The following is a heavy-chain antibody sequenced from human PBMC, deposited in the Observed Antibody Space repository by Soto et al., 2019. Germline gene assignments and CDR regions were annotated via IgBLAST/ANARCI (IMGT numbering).Heavy chain of an antibody. CDR2: VYSSGGT. D-gene: IGHD3-3*01. CDR3: ARGERFSDWFDH. Sequence: SETLSLTCTVSGGSMSSYYWTWIRQPDGKGLEWIGRVYSSGGTHYNPSLKSRVTISLDTSKNKFSLRLLSVTDADTAVYYCARGERFSDWFDHWGQGTLVTVSS. V-gene: IGHV4-4*07. CDR1: GGSMSSYY. J-gene: IGHJ5*02.